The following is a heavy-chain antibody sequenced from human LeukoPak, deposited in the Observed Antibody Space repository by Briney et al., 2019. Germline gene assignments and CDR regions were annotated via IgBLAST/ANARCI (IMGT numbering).Heavy chain of an antibody. CDR1: GDSVSSNSAA. CDR3: ARGYCSSTSCSVYYHYGMDV. CDR2: TYYRSKWYN. D-gene: IGHD2-2*01. V-gene: IGHV6-1*01. Sequence: SQTLSLTCAISGDSVSSNSAAWNWIRQSPSRGLEWLGRTYYRSKWYNDYAVSVKSRITINPDTSKNQFSLQLNSVTPEDTAVYYCARGYCSSTSCSVYYHYGMDVWGQGTTVTVSS. J-gene: IGHJ6*02.